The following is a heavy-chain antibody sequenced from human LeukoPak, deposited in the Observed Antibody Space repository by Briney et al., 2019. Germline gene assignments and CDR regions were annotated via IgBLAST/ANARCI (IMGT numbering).Heavy chain of an antibody. V-gene: IGHV3-72*01. CDR2: VRNNVYSYTT. J-gene: IGHJ3*02. Sequence: PGGSLRLSCVASGLTFSDHYMDWVRQAPGRGLEWVGRVRNNVYSYTTEYAASVKGRFTISRDDPKNSPYLQMNSLKTEDTAVYYCARSHSGGYSDAFDIWGQGTMVTVSS. CDR3: ARSHSGGYSDAFDI. CDR1: GLTFSDHY. D-gene: IGHD3-22*01.